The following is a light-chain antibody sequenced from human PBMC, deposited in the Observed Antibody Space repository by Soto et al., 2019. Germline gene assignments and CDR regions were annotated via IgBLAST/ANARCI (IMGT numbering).Light chain of an antibody. CDR2: DVS. V-gene: IGLV2-8*01. J-gene: IGLJ1*01. Sequence: QSVLTQPPSASGSPGQSVTISCTGTSIDVGVYNSVSWYQQHPAQAPKLMIYDVSKRPSGVPDRFSGSKSGNTASLTVSWLQAEDEADYYCSSYAGTHIVFGTGTKVTVL. CDR3: SSYAGTHIV. CDR1: SIDVGVYNS.